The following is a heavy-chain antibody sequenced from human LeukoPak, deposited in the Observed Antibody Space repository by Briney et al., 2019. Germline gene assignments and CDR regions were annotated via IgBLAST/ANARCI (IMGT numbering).Heavy chain of an antibody. CDR1: GFTFSDYD. J-gene: IGHJ4*02. Sequence: PGGSLRLSCAASGFTFSDYDMHWVRQTPGKGLEWLSTVSSSGANIYYADSVRGRFTVSRDSSKKTLSLEMNSLRVDDTGIYYCTKAPPPRAHSGGWGRPSDYWGQGTLVTVSS. CDR2: VSSSGANI. CDR3: TKAPPPRAHSGGWGRPSDY. D-gene: IGHD6-19*01. V-gene: IGHV3-23*01.